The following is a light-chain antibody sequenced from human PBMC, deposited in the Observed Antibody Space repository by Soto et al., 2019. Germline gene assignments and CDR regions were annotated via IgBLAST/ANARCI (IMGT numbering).Light chain of an antibody. CDR2: TAS. CDR3: LQDYNHPYT. Sequence: AIQMTQSPSSLSASVGDRVTITCRASQGIRNDLGWYQQKPGKAPKLLIYTASSLQSRVPSRFSGSGSGTDLTLTISSLQPEDFATYYCLQDYNHPYTFGQGTKLEIE. J-gene: IGKJ2*01. CDR1: QGIRND. V-gene: IGKV1-6*01.